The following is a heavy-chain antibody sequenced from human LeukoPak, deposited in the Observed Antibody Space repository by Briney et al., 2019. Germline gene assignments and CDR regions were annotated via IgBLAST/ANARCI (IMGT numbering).Heavy chain of an antibody. V-gene: IGHV3-23*01. CDR2: ISGSGGST. J-gene: IGHJ4*02. D-gene: IGHD3-10*01. CDR1: GFTFSSHA. Sequence: GGSLRLSCAASGFTFSSHAMSWVRQAPGKGLEWVSAISGSGGSTYYADSVKGLFTISRDNTKNTPYLQMNSLRAENTAVYYCAKDHAGSYFYWGQGTLVTVSS. CDR3: AKDHAGSYFY.